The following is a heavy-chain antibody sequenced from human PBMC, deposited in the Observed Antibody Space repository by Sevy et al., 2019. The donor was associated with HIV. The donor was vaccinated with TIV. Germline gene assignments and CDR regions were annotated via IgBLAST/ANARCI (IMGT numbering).Heavy chain of an antibody. CDR1: RFTFSSYD. Sequence: GGSLRLSCAASRFTFSSYDMSWVRQAPGKGLEWVSVISGSGVSTYYADSVKGRFTISRDNSKNMLCLQLNSLRAEDTAVYYCAKSLGGFDAFDFWGHGTMVTVSS. CDR3: AKSLGGFDAFDF. V-gene: IGHV3-23*01. J-gene: IGHJ3*01. D-gene: IGHD6-25*01. CDR2: ISGSGVST.